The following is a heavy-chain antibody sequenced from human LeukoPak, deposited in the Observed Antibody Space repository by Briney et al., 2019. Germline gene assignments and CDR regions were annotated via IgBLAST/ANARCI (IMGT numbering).Heavy chain of an antibody. CDR2: IYPGDSDT. CDR3: ARRRYCSSTSCRGFLDY. Sequence: GESLKISCKGSGYSFTSYWIGWVRQMPGKGLEWMGIIYPGDSDTRYSPSFQGQVTISADKSISTAYLQWSSLKASDTAMYYCARRRYCSSTSCRGFLDYWGQGTLVTVSS. D-gene: IGHD2-2*01. CDR1: GYSFTSYW. J-gene: IGHJ4*02. V-gene: IGHV5-51*01.